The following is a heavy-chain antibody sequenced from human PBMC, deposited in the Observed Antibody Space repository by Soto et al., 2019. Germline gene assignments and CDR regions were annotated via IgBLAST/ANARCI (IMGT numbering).Heavy chain of an antibody. CDR2: INNVGGT. D-gene: IGHD3-16*01. J-gene: IGHJ5*02. V-gene: IGHV4-34*01. Sequence: SETLALACAFYGGFLSESYWTWIRQPPGKGLEWIGEINNVGGTNYNPSLKSRVTMSVDTSQNQFSLGLISVTAADTAMYFCVRIRYQLPSSVLWLDPWGQGTTVTVSS. CDR1: GGFLSESY. CDR3: VRIRYQLPSSVLWLDP.